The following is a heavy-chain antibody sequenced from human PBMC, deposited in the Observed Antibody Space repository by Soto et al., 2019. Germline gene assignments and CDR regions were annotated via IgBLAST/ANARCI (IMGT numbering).Heavy chain of an antibody. CDR3: ARQGSNGAYVEFAMGV. D-gene: IGHD3-16*01. CDR2: IYPGDSDT. Sequence: PGESLKISCTGSGYRISSYLIGWVRQIPRKGLEWSGMIYPGDSDTTYSPSFEGQVSMSVDKSISTAYLQWSSLKASDSATDFCARQGSNGAYVEFAMGVWGQGTTVTVSS. V-gene: IGHV5-51*01. J-gene: IGHJ6*02. CDR1: GYRISSYL.